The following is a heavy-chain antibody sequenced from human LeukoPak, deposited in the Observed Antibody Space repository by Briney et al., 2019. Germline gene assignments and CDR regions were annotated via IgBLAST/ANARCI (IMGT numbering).Heavy chain of an antibody. V-gene: IGHV4-38-2*01. Sequence: PSETLSLTCAVSGYSISSGYYWGWIRQPPGKGLEWIGSIYHSGSTYYNPSLKSRVTISVDTSKNQFSLKLSSVTAADTAVYYCARFHSSAITIFDYWGQGTLVTVSS. CDR2: IYHSGST. CDR3: ARFHSSAITIFDY. J-gene: IGHJ4*02. CDR1: GYSISSGYY. D-gene: IGHD3-3*01.